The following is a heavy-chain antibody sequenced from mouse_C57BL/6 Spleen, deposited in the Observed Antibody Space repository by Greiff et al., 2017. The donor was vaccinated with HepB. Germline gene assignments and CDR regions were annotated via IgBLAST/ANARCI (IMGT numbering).Heavy chain of an antibody. J-gene: IGHJ2*01. CDR3: ARIYYGNYENY. D-gene: IGHD2-1*01. CDR1: GYSFTGYY. Sequence: EVQGVESGPELVKPGASVKISCKASGYSFTGYYMNWVKQSPEKSLEWIGEINPSTGGTTYNQKFKAKATLTVDKSSSTAYMQLKSLTSEDSAVYYCARIYYGNYENYWGQGTTLTVSS. V-gene: IGHV1-42*01. CDR2: INPSTGGT.